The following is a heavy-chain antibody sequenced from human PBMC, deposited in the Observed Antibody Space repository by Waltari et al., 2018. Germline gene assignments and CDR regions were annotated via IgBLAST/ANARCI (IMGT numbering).Heavy chain of an antibody. CDR1: EFPFRNYW. Sequence: EMQLVESWGGLVQPGGSLRLFCAASEFPFRNYWMTWVRQAPGRGLEWVANINEDGSKSFYVDSVKGRFTISRDHAKNSLYLQMNSLRAEDTAIYYCASGPDHGDFWGQGTLVTVSS. CDR3: ASGPDHGDF. V-gene: IGHV3-7*01. J-gene: IGHJ4*02. CDR2: INEDGSKS.